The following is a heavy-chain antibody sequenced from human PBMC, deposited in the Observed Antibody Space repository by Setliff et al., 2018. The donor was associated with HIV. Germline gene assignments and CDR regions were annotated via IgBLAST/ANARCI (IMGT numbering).Heavy chain of an antibody. CDR3: ARVDHDVLTGYLFFGP. CDR1: GGSISSHY. CDR2: MFYNGRS. V-gene: IGHV4-59*11. D-gene: IGHD3-9*01. Sequence: SETLSLTCTVSGGSISSHYWSWIRQPPGKGLEWIGYMFYNGRSNYNPSLKSRATISVDASKNRFSLKLRSVTAADTAVYYCARVDHDVLTGYLFFGPWGQGTLVTVSS. J-gene: IGHJ5*02.